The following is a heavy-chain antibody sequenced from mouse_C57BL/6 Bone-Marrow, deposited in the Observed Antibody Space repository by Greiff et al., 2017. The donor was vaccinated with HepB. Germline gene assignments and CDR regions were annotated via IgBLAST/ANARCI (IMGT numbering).Heavy chain of an antibody. D-gene: IGHD4-1*01. CDR2: IRNKANNHAT. J-gene: IGHJ1*03. CDR3: TRQWVWGYFDV. V-gene: IGHV6-6*01. Sequence: EVQRVESGGGLVQPGGSMKLSCAASGFTFSDAWMDWVRQSPEKGLEWVAEIRNKANNHATYYAESVKGRFTISRDDSKSSVYLQMNSLRAEDTGIYYCTRQWVWGYFDVWGTGTTVTVSS. CDR1: GFTFSDAW.